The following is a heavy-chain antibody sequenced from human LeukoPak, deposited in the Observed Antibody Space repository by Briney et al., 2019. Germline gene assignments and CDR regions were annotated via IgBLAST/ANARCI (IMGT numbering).Heavy chain of an antibody. J-gene: IGHJ4*02. D-gene: IGHD3-10*01. CDR2: INPNSGGT. CDR3: ARVFQGDYYGSGSYLGAPDY. Sequence: ASVKVSCKASGGTFSSYAISWVRQAPGQGLEWMGWINPNSGGTNYAQKFQGRVTMTRDTSASTAYMELSSLRSEDTAVYYCARVFQGDYYGSGSYLGAPDYWGQGTLVTVSS. V-gene: IGHV1-2*02. CDR1: GGTFSSYA.